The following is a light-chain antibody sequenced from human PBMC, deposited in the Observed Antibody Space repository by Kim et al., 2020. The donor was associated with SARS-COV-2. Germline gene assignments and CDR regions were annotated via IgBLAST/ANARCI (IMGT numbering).Light chain of an antibody. CDR1: QSLLYSSNNRNY. V-gene: IGKV4-1*01. Sequence: DIGMTQSPDSLAVSLGERATIHCRSGQSLLYSSNNRNYLAWYQQKPGQPPKLLIYWASTRESGVPDRFSGSGSGTDFTLTISSLQAEDVAVYYCHQYFSVPFTFGQGTKLEIK. CDR2: WAS. J-gene: IGKJ2*01. CDR3: HQYFSVPFT.